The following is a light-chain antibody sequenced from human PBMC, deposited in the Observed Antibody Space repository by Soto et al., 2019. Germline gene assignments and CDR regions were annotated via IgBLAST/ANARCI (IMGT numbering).Light chain of an antibody. Sequence: EIVLTQSPGTLSLSPGERATLSCRASQSVGSLLAWYQQRPGQAPRLLIYGASTRATGIPARFTGSGSGTEFTLTISSLQSEDFAVYYCQQYNNWPITFGPGTRLEIK. J-gene: IGKJ5*01. CDR3: QQYNNWPIT. CDR2: GAS. V-gene: IGKV3-15*01. CDR1: QSVGSL.